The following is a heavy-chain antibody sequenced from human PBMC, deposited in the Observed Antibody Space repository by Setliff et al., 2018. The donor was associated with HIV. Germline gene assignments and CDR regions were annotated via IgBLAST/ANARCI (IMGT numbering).Heavy chain of an antibody. CDR2: ISDTSATI. Sequence: PGGSLRLSCAAAGFTFSNAWMTWVRQAPGKGLEWLSYISDTSATISYADSVKGRFTISRDNAKNSLYLQMNSLRAEDTAVYDCARGNTMVTDFDYWGQGTLVTVSS. D-gene: IGHD3-10*01. J-gene: IGHJ4*02. CDR1: GFTFSNAW. V-gene: IGHV3-48*01. CDR3: ARGNTMVTDFDY.